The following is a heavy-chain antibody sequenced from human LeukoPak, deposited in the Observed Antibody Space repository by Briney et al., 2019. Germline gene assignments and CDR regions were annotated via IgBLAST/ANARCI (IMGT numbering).Heavy chain of an antibody. D-gene: IGHD6-13*01. Sequence: GGSLRLSCAASGFSFSTYSMNWVRQAPGKGLEWVSYIRSSGSTIYYADSVKGRFTISRENAKNSVYLEMNSLEAGDTAVYYCARGAAGFDYWGQGTLVSVSS. V-gene: IGHV3-48*01. J-gene: IGHJ4*02. CDR1: GFSFSTYS. CDR2: IRSSGSTI. CDR3: ARGAAGFDY.